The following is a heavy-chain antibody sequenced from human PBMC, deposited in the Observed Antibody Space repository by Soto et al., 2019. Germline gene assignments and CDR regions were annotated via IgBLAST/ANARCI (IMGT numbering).Heavy chain of an antibody. J-gene: IGHJ4*02. CDR1: GFTFSNYG. CDR3: AKARVRIVGANSFDY. D-gene: IGHD1-26*01. Sequence: GGSLRLSCVGSGFTFSNYGMHWVRQPPGKGLEWVALISDDGDKRYYADSVRGRLIISRDNSKDTLYQQMNSLGPDDTAVYFCAKARVRIVGANSFDYWGQGTPVTVSS. CDR2: ISDDGDKR. V-gene: IGHV3-30*18.